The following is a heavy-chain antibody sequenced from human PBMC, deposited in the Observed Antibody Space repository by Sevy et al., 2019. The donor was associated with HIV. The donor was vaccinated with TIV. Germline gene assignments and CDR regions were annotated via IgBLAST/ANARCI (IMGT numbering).Heavy chain of an antibody. J-gene: IGHJ4*02. V-gene: IGHV3-15*01. CDR2: IRSKTDGGTT. CDR1: GFTFSNVW. CDR3: TIDPAHFL. Sequence: GSLRLSCAASGFTFSNVWMSWVRQAPGKGPEWVGRIRSKTDGGTTDYAAPVKGRFTISRDDSKNTLYLQMSGLKTEDTAVYYCTIDPAHFLWGRGTLVTVSS.